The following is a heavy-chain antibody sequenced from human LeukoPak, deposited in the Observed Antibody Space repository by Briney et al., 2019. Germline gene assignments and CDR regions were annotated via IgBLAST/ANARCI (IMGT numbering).Heavy chain of an antibody. D-gene: IGHD3-3*01. Sequence: GGSLRLSCAASGFTFSSYAMSWVRQAPGKGLEWVSAISGSGGSTYYADSVKGRFTISRDNSKNTLYLQMNSLRAEDTAVYYCARDMSPHTIFGVVRSPFDYWGQGTLVTVSS. CDR3: ARDMSPHTIFGVVRSPFDY. J-gene: IGHJ4*02. CDR1: GFTFSSYA. CDR2: ISGSGGST. V-gene: IGHV3-23*01.